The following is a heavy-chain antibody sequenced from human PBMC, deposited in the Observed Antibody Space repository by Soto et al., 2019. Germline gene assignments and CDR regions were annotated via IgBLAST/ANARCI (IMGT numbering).Heavy chain of an antibody. CDR3: ARARLLWFGGGIFPHYYYGMDV. Sequence: SETLSLTCAVYGGSFSGYYWSWIRQPPGKGLEWIGEINHSGSTNYNPSIKSRDTISVDTSKNQFSLKLSSVTAADTAVYYCARARLLWFGGGIFPHYYYGMDVWGQGTTVTVSS. V-gene: IGHV4-34*01. J-gene: IGHJ6*02. CDR1: GGSFSGYY. CDR2: INHSGST. D-gene: IGHD3-10*01.